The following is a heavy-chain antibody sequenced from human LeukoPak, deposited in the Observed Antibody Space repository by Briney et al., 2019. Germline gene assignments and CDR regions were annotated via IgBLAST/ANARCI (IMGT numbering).Heavy chain of an antibody. CDR2: IYYSGST. CDR3: ARGHYYYYGMDV. CDR1: GGSISSYY. J-gene: IGHJ6*02. Sequence: PSETLSLTCTVSGGSISSYYWSWIRQPPGKGLEWVGYIYYSGSTNYNPSLKSRVTISVDTSKNQFSLKLSSVIAADTAVYYCARGHYYYYGMDVWGQGTTVTVSS. V-gene: IGHV4-59*01.